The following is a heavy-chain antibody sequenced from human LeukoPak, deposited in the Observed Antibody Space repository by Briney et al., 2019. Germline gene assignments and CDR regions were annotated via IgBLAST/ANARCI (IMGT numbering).Heavy chain of an antibody. CDR1: GGSISSGGYY. V-gene: IGHV4-31*03. CDR2: IYYSGST. J-gene: IGHJ5*02. Sequence: SQTLSLTCTVSGGSISSGGYYWSWIRQHPGKGLEWIGYIYYSGSTYYNPSLKSRVTISVDTSKNQYPLKLSSVTAADTAVYYCARGDYYDSSGYYSPWGQGTLVTVSS. D-gene: IGHD3-22*01. CDR3: ARGDYYDSSGYYSP.